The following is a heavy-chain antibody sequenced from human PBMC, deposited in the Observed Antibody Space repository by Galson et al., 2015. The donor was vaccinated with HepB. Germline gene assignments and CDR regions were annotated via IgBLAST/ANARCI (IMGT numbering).Heavy chain of an antibody. Sequence: SCKASGYTFTSYGISWVRQAPGQGLEWMGWISAYNGNTNYAQKLQGRVTMTTDTSTSTAYMELRSLRSDDTAVYYCARAGDCSSTSCYEGQFDYWGQGTLVTVSS. CDR2: ISAYNGNT. CDR1: GYTFTSYG. CDR3: ARAGDCSSTSCYEGQFDY. J-gene: IGHJ4*02. D-gene: IGHD2-2*01. V-gene: IGHV1-18*01.